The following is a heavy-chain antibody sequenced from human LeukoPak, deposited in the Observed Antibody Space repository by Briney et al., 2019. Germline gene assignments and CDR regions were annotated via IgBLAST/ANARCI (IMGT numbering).Heavy chain of an antibody. Sequence: SETLSLTCAVSGGSISSSNWWSWVRQPPGEGLEWIGEIYHSGSTNYNPSLKSRVTISVDKSKNQFSLKLSSVTAADTAVYYCARGRNIEMTTMSGGSDYWGQGTLVTVSS. J-gene: IGHJ4*02. D-gene: IGHD5-24*01. CDR1: GGSISSSNW. V-gene: IGHV4-4*02. CDR2: IYHSGST. CDR3: ARGRNIEMTTMSGGSDY.